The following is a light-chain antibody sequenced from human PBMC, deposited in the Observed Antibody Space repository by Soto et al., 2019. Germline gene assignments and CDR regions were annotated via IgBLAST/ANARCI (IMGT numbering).Light chain of an antibody. CDR3: PQYGSAPLT. J-gene: IGKJ4*01. V-gene: IGKV3D-20*01. Sequence: EIVLTQPPAALSLSPGERATPSCGASQSVRYNFLVWYQQKPGLAPRLLIYDASTRAIGIPDRFSGSGSGTDLTLTISSLEPEDFAVYYCPQYGSAPLTFGGGTKVDI. CDR1: QSVRYNF. CDR2: DAS.